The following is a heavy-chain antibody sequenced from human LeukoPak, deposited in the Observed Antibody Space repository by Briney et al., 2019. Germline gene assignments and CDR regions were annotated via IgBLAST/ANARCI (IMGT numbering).Heavy chain of an antibody. V-gene: IGHV3-7*01. Sequence: PGGSLRLSCAASGFTFSSYWMSWVRQAPGKGREWVANIKQDGSEKYYMDSVKGRFTISRDNAKNSLYLQMNSLRAEDTAVYYCARDYSSYAFDIWGQGTMVTVSS. CDR3: ARDYSSYAFDI. CDR1: GFTFSSYW. CDR2: IKQDGSEK. D-gene: IGHD6-13*01. J-gene: IGHJ3*02.